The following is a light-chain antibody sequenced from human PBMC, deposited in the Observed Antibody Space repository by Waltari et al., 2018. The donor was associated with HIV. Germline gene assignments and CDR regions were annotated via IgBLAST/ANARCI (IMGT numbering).Light chain of an antibody. Sequence: DIQMTQSPSSLSAAIGDKVTITCRASETINMYLNWYQQRPGMAPRVLFSAASVLQVGVPSRFSGSWSGTDFTLTITSLQPEDAATYFCQQTYGMPLTFGGGTKVEIK. V-gene: IGKV1-39*01. CDR2: AAS. CDR1: ETINMY. J-gene: IGKJ4*01. CDR3: QQTYGMPLT.